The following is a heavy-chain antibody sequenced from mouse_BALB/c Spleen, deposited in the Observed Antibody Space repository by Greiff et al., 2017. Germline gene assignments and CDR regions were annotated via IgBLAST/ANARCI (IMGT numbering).Heavy chain of an antibody. D-gene: IGHD2-4*01. V-gene: IGHV1-54*01. CDR1: GYAFTNYL. Sequence: VQLQQSGAELVRPGTSVKVSCKASGYAFTNYLIEWVKQRPGQGLEWIGVINPGSGGTNYNEKFKGKATLTADKSSSTAYTQLSSLTSDDSAVYFCATDYDVWFAYWGQGTLVTVSA. CDR3: ATDYDVWFAY. CDR2: INPGSGGT. J-gene: IGHJ3*01.